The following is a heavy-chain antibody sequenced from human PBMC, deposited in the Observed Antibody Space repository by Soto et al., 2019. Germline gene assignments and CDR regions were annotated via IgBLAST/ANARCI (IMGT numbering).Heavy chain of an antibody. V-gene: IGHV1-69*06. CDR1: GGSFSSYG. Sequence: GASVKVSCKASGGSFSSYGISWVRQAPGQGLEWMGGIIPIFGTANYAQKFQGRVTISADKSTSTAYMELSSLRAEDTAVYYCAKDQDSSGWYKLQPKYDPWGQGTLVTVSS. J-gene: IGHJ5*02. CDR2: IIPIFGTA. CDR3: AKDQDSSGWYKLQPKYDP. D-gene: IGHD6-19*01.